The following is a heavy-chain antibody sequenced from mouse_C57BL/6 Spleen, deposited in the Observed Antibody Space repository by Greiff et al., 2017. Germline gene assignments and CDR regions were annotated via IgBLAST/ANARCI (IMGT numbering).Heavy chain of an antibody. Sequence: EVKLVESGPALVKPSQTVSLTCTVTGYSITNGNHWWNWIRQVSGSKLEWIGYISSSGSTDSNPSLKSRISITRDTSKNQLFLQLNSVTTEDIATYYCARGLTTVVAKGFAYWGQGTLVTVSA. V-gene: IGHV3-4*01. D-gene: IGHD1-1*01. CDR2: ISSSGST. J-gene: IGHJ3*01. CDR1: GYSITNGNHW. CDR3: ARGLTTVVAKGFAY.